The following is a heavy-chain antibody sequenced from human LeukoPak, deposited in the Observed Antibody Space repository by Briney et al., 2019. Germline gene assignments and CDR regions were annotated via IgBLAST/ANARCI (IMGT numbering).Heavy chain of an antibody. Sequence: GGSLRLSCAASGFTFSSYAMHWVRQAPGKGLEWVAVISYDGSNEYYADSVKGRFTISRDNSKNTLYLQMNSLRAEDTAVYYCARDSDYWGQGTLVTVSS. CDR1: GFTFSSYA. CDR2: ISYDGSNE. V-gene: IGHV3-30-3*01. CDR3: ARDSDY. J-gene: IGHJ4*02.